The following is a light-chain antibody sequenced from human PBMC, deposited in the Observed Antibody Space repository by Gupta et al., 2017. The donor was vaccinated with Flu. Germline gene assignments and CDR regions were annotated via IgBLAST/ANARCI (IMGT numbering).Light chain of an antibody. J-gene: IGLJ3*02. Sequence: LIAGKRTRPSGVPDRFSGSQSGTSASLAIAGLQAADEADYYCQSYDRSLTGWVFGGGTKLIVL. CDR2: GKR. CDR3: QSYDRSLTGWV. V-gene: IGLV1-40*01.